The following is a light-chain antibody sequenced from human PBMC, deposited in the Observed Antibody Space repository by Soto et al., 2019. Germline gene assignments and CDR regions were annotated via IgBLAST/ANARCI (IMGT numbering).Light chain of an antibody. J-gene: IGKJ4*01. Sequence: IVLTQSPATLSVSPGERVTLSCRAREIVGTNLAWYQQRPGQPPRLLIYGSSTRATGISATFSGSGSRTEFTLTISSLQSEDSAVYYCQQYNNWGLSFGGGTRVEIK. V-gene: IGKV3D-15*01. CDR3: QQYNNWGLS. CDR2: GSS. CDR1: EIVGTN.